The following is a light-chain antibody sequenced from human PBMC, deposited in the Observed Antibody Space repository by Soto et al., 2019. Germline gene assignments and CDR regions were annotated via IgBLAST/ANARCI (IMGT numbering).Light chain of an antibody. J-gene: IGKJ2*01. CDR3: QQSFSFPVT. CDR1: QTITRY. V-gene: IGKV1-39*01. Sequence: DIQMTQSPSSLSASVGDRVTITCRANQTITRYLNWYQQKPGTAPKLLIYAASSLQEGVPSRFRGSGSGTDFPLTIRNLQPEDFAAYSCQQSFSFPVTFGQGTKLEIK. CDR2: AAS.